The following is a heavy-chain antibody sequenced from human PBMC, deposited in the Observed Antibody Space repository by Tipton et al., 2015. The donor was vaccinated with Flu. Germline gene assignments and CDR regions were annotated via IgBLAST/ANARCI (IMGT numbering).Heavy chain of an antibody. CDR3: AREKIPSTYYYDNSGYTNYFDS. D-gene: IGHD3-22*01. V-gene: IGHV4-61*02. Sequence: TLSLTCTVSGGSISGGDYYWSWIRQPAGKGLEWLGRMYTRGTSNYNPSLKSRVTMSLDTSKSQFSVELRSVTAADSAVYYCAREKIPSTYYYDNSGYTNYFDSWGQGTLVTVSS. J-gene: IGHJ4*02. CDR2: MYTRGTS. CDR1: GGSISGGDYY.